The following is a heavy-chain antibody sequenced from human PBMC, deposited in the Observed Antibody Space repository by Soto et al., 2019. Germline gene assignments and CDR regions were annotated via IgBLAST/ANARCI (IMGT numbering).Heavy chain of an antibody. CDR3: ARSMIVVVTDYYYVMDV. J-gene: IGHJ6*02. Sequence: ASVKVSCKASGGTFSSYAISWVRQAPGQGLEWMGGIIPIFGTANYAQKFQGRVTITADESTSTAYMELSSLRSEDTAVYYCARSMIVVVTDYYYVMDVWGHGPTVPVSS. CDR1: GGTFSSYA. D-gene: IGHD3-22*01. CDR2: IIPIFGTA. V-gene: IGHV1-69*13.